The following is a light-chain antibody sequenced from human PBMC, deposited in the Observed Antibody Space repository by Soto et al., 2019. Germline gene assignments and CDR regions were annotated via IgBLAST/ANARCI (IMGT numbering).Light chain of an antibody. CDR2: ETT. Sequence: QSALTQPASVSGSPGQSITISCTGTSSDVGPYNLVSWYQHHPGKDPQLIIYETTKRPSGVSNRFSGSKSGNTASLTISGLQAEDEAHYHCSSYTGDYTLMFAGGTKLTVL. J-gene: IGLJ3*02. CDR1: SSDVGPYNL. CDR3: SSYTGDYTLM. V-gene: IGLV2-23*01.